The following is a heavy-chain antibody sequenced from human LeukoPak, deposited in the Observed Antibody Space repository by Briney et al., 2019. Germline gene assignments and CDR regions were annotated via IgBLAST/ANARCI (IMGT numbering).Heavy chain of an antibody. V-gene: IGHV4-59*01. Sequence: KTSETLSLTCTVSGGSISSYYWSWLRQPPGKGLEWIGYIYYSGSTNYNPSLKSRVTISVDTSKNQFSLKLSSVTAADTAVYYCARTIAVAGTNYFDYWGQGTLVAVSS. CDR2: IYYSGST. J-gene: IGHJ4*02. CDR1: GGSISSYY. CDR3: ARTIAVAGTNYFDY. D-gene: IGHD6-19*01.